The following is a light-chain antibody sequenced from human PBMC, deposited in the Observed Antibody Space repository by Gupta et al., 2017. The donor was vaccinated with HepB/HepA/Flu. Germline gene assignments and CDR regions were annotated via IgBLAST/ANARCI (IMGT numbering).Light chain of an antibody. CDR3: KTWDSISY. V-gene: IGLV4-60*03. CDR2: VEGSGSY. CDR1: SGHSSYI. J-gene: IGLJ1*01. Sequence: QPVLTQSSSASASLGSSVKLTCTLSSGHSSYIIAWHQQQPGKPPRYLMKVEGSGSYNKGSGVPHRFSVSSSGADRYLTISTLQSEDEADYYWKTWDSISYFGTGTKGT.